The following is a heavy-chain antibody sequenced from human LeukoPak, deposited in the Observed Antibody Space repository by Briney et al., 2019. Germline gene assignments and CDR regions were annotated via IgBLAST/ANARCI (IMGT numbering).Heavy chain of an antibody. V-gene: IGHV1-46*01. Sequence: GASVKVSCKASGYTFTSYYMHWVRQAPGQGLEWMGIINPSGGSTGYAQKFQGRVTMTRDTSTSTVYMELNSLRSEDTAGYYCARARGVVRVPFDIWGQGTMVTVSS. J-gene: IGHJ3*02. CDR1: GYTFTSYY. D-gene: IGHD2-15*01. CDR2: INPSGGST. CDR3: ARARGVVRVPFDI.